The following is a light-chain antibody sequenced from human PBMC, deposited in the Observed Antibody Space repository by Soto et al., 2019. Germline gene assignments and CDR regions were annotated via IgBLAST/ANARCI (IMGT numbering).Light chain of an antibody. J-gene: IGLJ2*01. CDR1: SGHRSYT. V-gene: IGLV4-69*01. CDR3: QTWGTGYVV. Sequence: QPVLTQSPSASASLGASVKLTCTLSSGHRSYTIAWHQQLPEKGPRYLMTLNSDGSHRKGDGIPDRFSGSSSGAERYLIISSLQSEDEADYYCQTWGTGYVVFGGGTKLIVL. CDR2: LNSDGSH.